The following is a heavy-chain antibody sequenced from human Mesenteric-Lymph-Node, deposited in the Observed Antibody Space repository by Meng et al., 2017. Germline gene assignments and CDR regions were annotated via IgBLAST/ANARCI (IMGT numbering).Heavy chain of an antibody. CDR1: GYTFTGYY. CDR2: INPNSGGT. Sequence: ASVKVSCKASGYTFTGYYMHWVRQAPGQGLEWMGRINPNSGGTNYAQKFQGRLTLTRDTSMNTAYMELSSLTSEDTAVYYCARGVDAGVDYWGQGTRVTVSS. CDR3: ARGVDAGVDY. J-gene: IGHJ4*02. D-gene: IGHD7-27*01. V-gene: IGHV1-2*06.